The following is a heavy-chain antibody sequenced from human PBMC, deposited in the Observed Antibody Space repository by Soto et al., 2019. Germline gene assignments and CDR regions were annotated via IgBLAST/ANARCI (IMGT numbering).Heavy chain of an antibody. CDR2: ISSSSSTI. Sequence: GSLRLSCAASGVTFSSYSMNWVRQAPGKGLEWVSYISSSSSTIYFADSVKGRFTISRENSKNTLYLQATSLRAEDTAVYYWARVHSRSYHYFDSWGQGPRSPSPQ. CDR3: ARVHSRSYHYFDS. CDR1: GVTFSSYS. D-gene: IGHD6-13*01. J-gene: IGHJ4*02. V-gene: IGHV3-48*01.